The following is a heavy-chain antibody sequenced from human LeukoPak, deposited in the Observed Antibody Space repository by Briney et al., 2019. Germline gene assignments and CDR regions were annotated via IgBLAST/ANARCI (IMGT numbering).Heavy chain of an antibody. CDR3: AREIGGPYYYDSSGVPGY. Sequence: ASVNVSCKASGYTFTSYAMHWVRQAPGQRLEWMGWINAGNGNTKYSQKFQGRVTIARDTSASTAYMELSSLRSEDTAVYYCAREIGGPYYYDSSGVPGYWGQGTLVTVSS. CDR1: GYTFTSYA. J-gene: IGHJ4*02. D-gene: IGHD3-22*01. CDR2: INAGNGNT. V-gene: IGHV1-3*01.